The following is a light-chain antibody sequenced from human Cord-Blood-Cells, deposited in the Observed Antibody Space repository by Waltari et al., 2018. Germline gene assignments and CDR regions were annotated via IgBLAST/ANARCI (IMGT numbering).Light chain of an antibody. Sequence: QSALTQPASVSGSPGQSITISCTGTSSDVGSYNLVSWYQQHPGKAPKLMIYEVSKRHSGVSNRFSGSKSGNTASLTLSGLQAEDEADYYCCSYAGSSTYVFGTGTKVTVL. J-gene: IGLJ1*01. CDR2: EVS. V-gene: IGLV2-23*02. CDR3: CSYAGSSTYV. CDR1: SSDVGSYNL.